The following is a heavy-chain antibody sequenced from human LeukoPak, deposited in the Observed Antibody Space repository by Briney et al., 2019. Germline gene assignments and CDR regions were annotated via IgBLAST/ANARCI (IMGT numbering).Heavy chain of an antibody. CDR1: GGTFSSYA. D-gene: IGHD1-26*01. J-gene: IGHJ4*02. Sequence: SVKVSCKASGGTFSSYAISWVRQAPGQGLEWMGGIIPIFGTANYAQKFQGGVTITADESASTAYMELSSLRSEDTAVYYCARQVGATKGAFFDYWGQGTLVTVSS. V-gene: IGHV1-69*13. CDR2: IIPIFGTA. CDR3: ARQVGATKGAFFDY.